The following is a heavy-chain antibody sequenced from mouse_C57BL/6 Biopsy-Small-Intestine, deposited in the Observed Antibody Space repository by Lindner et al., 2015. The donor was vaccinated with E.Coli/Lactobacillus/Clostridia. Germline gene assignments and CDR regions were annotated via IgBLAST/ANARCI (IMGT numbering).Heavy chain of an antibody. CDR1: GFNIKDDY. J-gene: IGHJ2*01. D-gene: IGHD2-3*01. CDR2: IDPENGDT. Sequence: VQLQESGAELVRPGASVKLSCTASGFNIKDDYMHWVKQRPEQGLEWIGWIDPENGDTEYASKFQGKATITADTSSNTAYLQLSSLTSEDTAVYYCTSYDGYPLDYWGQGTTLTVSS. CDR3: TSYDGYPLDY. V-gene: IGHV14-4*01.